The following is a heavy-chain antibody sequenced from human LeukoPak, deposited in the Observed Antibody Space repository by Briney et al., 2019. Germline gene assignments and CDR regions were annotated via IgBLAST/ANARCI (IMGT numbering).Heavy chain of an antibody. V-gene: IGHV1-8*01. CDR1: GYTFINYD. CDR3: ARGLPLGYCTYGVCYPPKHFDF. D-gene: IGHD2-8*01. J-gene: IGHJ4*02. CDR2: MNPNTGNT. Sequence: GASVKVSCKASGYTFINYDINWVRQATGQGLEWMGWMNPNTGNTGYAQKFQGRVTITRDTSISAAYMELSSLTSDDTAVYFCARGLPLGYCTYGVCYPPKHFDFWGQGTLVTVSS.